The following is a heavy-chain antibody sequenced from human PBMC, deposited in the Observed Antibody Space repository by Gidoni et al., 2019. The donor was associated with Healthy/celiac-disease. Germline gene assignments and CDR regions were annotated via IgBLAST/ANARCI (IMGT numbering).Heavy chain of an antibody. Sequence: QVQLQESGPGLVKPSQTLSLTCTVAVGSLRSGGSYWSWIRQHPGKGLEWIGYIYYSGSTYYNPSLKSRVTISVDTSKNQFSLKLSSVTAADTAVYYCARDIGIGREYQLLSDSVDAFDIWGQGTMVTVSS. V-gene: IGHV4-31*03. CDR2: IYYSGST. D-gene: IGHD2-2*01. J-gene: IGHJ3*02. CDR3: ARDIGIGREYQLLSDSVDAFDI. CDR1: VGSLRSGGSY.